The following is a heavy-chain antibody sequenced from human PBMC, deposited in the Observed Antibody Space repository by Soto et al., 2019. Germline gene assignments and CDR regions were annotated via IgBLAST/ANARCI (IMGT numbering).Heavy chain of an antibody. CDR2: INPNSGGT. CDR3: ARADGYSSSWGYNWFDP. Sequence: QVQLVQSGAEVKKPGASVKVSCKASGYTFTGYYMHWVRQAPGQGLEWMGWINPNSGGTNYAQKFQGRVTMTRDTSISTAYMELSRLRSDYTAVYYCARADGYSSSWGYNWFDPWGQGTLVTVSS. CDR1: GYTFTGYY. J-gene: IGHJ5*02. D-gene: IGHD6-13*01. V-gene: IGHV1-2*02.